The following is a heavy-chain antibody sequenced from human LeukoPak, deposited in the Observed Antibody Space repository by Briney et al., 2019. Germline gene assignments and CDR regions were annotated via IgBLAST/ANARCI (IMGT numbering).Heavy chain of an antibody. CDR2: IVPIFGTT. CDR1: GGTFSSYA. V-gene: IGHV1-69*13. CDR3: ARREQWLVGDDY. Sequence: SVKVSCKASGGTFSSYAISWVRQAPGQGLEWMGTIVPIFGTTNYAQKFQGRLTITADESTSTAYMELSSLRSDDTAVYYCARREQWLVGDDYWGQGTLVTVSS. D-gene: IGHD6-19*01. J-gene: IGHJ4*02.